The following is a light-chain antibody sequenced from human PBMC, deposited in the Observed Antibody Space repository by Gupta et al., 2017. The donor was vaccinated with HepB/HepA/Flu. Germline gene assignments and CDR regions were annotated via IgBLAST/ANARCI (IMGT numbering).Light chain of an antibody. V-gene: IGKV3-20*01. CDR2: GTS. CDR1: QSITSNY. J-gene: IGKJ3*01. Sequence: ELVLTQSPGTLSLSPGERATLSCRASQSITSNYLAWYQQKPGQAPRLLIYGTSSRAAGIPDRFSGSGSGTDFTLTISRLEPEDFAVYYCQQYANTPFTFGPGTKVDIK. CDR3: QQYANTPFT.